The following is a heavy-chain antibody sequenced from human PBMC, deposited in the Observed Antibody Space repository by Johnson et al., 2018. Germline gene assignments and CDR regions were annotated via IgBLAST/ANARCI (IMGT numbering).Heavy chain of an antibody. D-gene: IGHD3-10*01. J-gene: IGHJ5*02. CDR2: IYYSGRT. Sequence: VQLQESGPGLVKPSETLSLTCPVSGGSISSYYWSWIRQPPGKGLEWIGYIYYSGRTNYNPSLKSRVTISVETSKNQFSLKLSSVTAADTAVYYCARDRSLGESWFDPWGQGTLVTVSS. CDR1: GGSISSYY. CDR3: ARDRSLGESWFDP. V-gene: IGHV4-59*01.